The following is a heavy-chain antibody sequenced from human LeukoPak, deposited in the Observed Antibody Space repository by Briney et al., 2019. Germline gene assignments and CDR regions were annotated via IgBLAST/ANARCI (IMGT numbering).Heavy chain of an antibody. J-gene: IGHJ6*03. CDR3: ARARIVVVPAAISPTRHYYYYYMDV. D-gene: IGHD2-2*02. CDR2: INPNSGGT. Sequence: GASVKVPCKASGYTFTGYYMHWVRQAPGQGLEWMGWINPNSGGTNYAQKFQGRVTMTRDTTISTAYMELSRLGSDDTAVYYCARARIVVVPAAISPTRHYYYYYMDVWGKGTTVTVSS. V-gene: IGHV1-2*02. CDR1: GYTFTGYY.